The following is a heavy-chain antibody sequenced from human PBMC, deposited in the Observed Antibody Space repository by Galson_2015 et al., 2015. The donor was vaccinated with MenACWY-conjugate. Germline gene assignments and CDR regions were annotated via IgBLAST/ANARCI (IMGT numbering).Heavy chain of an antibody. CDR1: GFTFSNAW. J-gene: IGHJ6*02. D-gene: IGHD2-15*01. Sequence: SLRLSCAASGFTFSNAWMSWVRQAPGKGLEWVGRTKSKTDGGTTDYAAPVKGRFTISRDDSKNTLYLQMNSLKTEDTAVYYCTTAHTGWYYYYYGMDVWGQGTTVTVSS. V-gene: IGHV3-15*01. CDR3: TTAHTGWYYYYYGMDV. CDR2: TKSKTDGGTT.